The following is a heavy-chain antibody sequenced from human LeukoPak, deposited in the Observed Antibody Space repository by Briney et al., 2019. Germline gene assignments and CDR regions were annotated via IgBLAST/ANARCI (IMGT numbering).Heavy chain of an antibody. V-gene: IGHV3-23*01. J-gene: IGHJ6*03. CDR2: ISGSGGST. CDR1: GFTFSSYG. CDR3: AKSKSYYYYYYMDV. Sequence: GGSLRLSCAASGFTFSSYGMSWVRQAPGKGLEWVSAISGSGGSTYYADSVKGRFTISRDNSKNTLYLQMNSLRAEDTAVYYCAKSKSYYYYYYMDVWGKGTTVTISS.